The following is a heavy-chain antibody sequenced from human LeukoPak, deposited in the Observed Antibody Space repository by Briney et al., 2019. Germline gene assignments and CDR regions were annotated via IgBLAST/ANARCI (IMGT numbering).Heavy chain of an antibody. D-gene: IGHD6-13*01. CDR3: PAGGRDYYYGMDV. J-gene: IGHJ6*02. V-gene: IGHV3-23*01. CDR2: ISGSGGST. Sequence: PGGSLRLSCAASGVTFSSYAMSWVRQAPGKGLEWVSAISGSGGSTYYADSVKGRFTISRDNSKNTLYLQMNSLRAEDTAVYYCPAGGRDYYYGMDVWGQGTTVTVSS. CDR1: GVTFSSYA.